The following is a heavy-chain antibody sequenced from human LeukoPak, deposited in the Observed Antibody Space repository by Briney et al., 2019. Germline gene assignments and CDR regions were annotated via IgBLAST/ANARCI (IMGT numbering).Heavy chain of an antibody. V-gene: IGHV3-23*01. CDR3: AKDLIPGSSSWYDDY. CDR2: ISGSGGST. Sequence: GGSLRLSCAASGFTFSSYAMSWVRQAPGKGLEWVSAISGSGGSTYYADSVKGRFTISRDNSKNTLYLQMNSLRAEDTAVYYCAKDLIPGSSSWYDDYWGQGTLVTVSS. D-gene: IGHD6-13*01. J-gene: IGHJ4*02. CDR1: GFTFSSYA.